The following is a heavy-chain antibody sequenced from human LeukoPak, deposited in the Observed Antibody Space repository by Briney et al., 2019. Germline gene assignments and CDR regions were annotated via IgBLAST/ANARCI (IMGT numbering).Heavy chain of an antibody. V-gene: IGHV3-23*01. J-gene: IGHJ6*03. Sequence: PGGSLRLSCAASGFTFSSYAVSWVRQAPGKGLEWVSAISGSGGSTYYADSVKGRFTISRDNSKNTLYLQMNSLRAEDTAVYYCAKPDSLKAAIDYYYMDVWGKGTTVTVSS. D-gene: IGHD2-2*02. CDR3: AKPDSLKAAIDYYYMDV. CDR2: ISGSGGST. CDR1: GFTFSSYA.